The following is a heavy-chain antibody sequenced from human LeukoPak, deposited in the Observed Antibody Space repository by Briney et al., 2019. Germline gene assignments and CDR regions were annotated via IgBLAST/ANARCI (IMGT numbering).Heavy chain of an antibody. D-gene: IGHD3-9*01. Sequence: ASVKVSCKASGYTFTSYGISWVRQAPGQGLEWMGWISAYNGNTNYAQKLQGRVTMTTDTSTSTAYMELRSLRSDDTAVYYCARSYHDILTGYSRQYYFDYWGQGTLVTVSS. CDR3: ARSYHDILTGYSRQYYFDY. V-gene: IGHV1-18*01. CDR1: GYTFTSYG. J-gene: IGHJ4*02. CDR2: ISAYNGNT.